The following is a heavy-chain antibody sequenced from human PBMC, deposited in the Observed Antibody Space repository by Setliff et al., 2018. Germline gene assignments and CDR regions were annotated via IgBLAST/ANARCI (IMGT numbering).Heavy chain of an antibody. CDR1: GPTFSRYS. CDR2: ISSTSSSI. V-gene: IGHV3-48*01. Sequence: GGSLRLSCAAPGPTFSRYSMNWVRQAPGRGLEWVSYISSTSSSIYYADSVKGRFTISRDNAKNSLYLQMDSLRAEDTAVYYCARVGVFGGGYFDFWGQGTLVTVSS. CDR3: ARVGVFGGGYFDF. J-gene: IGHJ4*02. D-gene: IGHD3-16*01.